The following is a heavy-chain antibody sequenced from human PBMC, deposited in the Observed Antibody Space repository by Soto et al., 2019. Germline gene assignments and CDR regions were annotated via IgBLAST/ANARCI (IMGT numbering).Heavy chain of an antibody. Sequence: QVQLVQSGAEVKKPGASVKVSCKASGYTFTSYDINWVRQATGQGLEWMGWMNPNSGNTGYAQKFQGRVTMTRNTSIRTAYMELSSLRSEDTAVYYCGIGLRLEWLLPDDYWGQGTLVTVSS. CDR3: GIGLRLEWLLPDDY. D-gene: IGHD3-3*01. CDR2: MNPNSGNT. V-gene: IGHV1-8*01. CDR1: GYTFTSYD. J-gene: IGHJ4*02.